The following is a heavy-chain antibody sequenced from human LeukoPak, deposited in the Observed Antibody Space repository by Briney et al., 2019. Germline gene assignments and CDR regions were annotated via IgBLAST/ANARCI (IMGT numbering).Heavy chain of an antibody. CDR3: VRRHGSAWFYFEY. V-gene: IGHV3-48*01. CDR2: FSDSRSTI. CDR1: GFTFSTSG. J-gene: IGHJ4*02. Sequence: GGSLRLSCAASGFTFSTSGMSWVRQAPGKGLEWVSLFSDSRSTIYYAESVRGRFTISRDNAQNSLYLQMNSLRAEDTAVYYCVRRHGSAWFYFEYWGQGTLVTVSS. D-gene: IGHD6-19*01.